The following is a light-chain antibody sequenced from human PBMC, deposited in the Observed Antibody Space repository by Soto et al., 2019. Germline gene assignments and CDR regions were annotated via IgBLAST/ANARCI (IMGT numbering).Light chain of an antibody. V-gene: IGLV2-14*01. CDR2: DVS. CDR3: SSYTSSSTDV. J-gene: IGLJ1*01. CDR1: SSDVGGYNY. Sequence: QSVLTQPASVSGSPGQSITISCTGTSSDVGGYNYVSWYQQHPGKAPKLMIYDVSNRPSGVSNRFYGYKSGNTAALTISGLQAEDEADYYCSSYTSSSTDVFGSGTKLTVL.